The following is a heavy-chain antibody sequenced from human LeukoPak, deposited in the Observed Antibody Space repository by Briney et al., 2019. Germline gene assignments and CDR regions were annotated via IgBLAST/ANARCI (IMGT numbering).Heavy chain of an antibody. V-gene: IGHV2-5*02. D-gene: IGHD2-2*01. CDR2: IYWDDDK. CDR3: AHRNVGYCSSTSCSLDWFDP. CDR1: GFSLSTSGVG. Sequence: RKSGPTLVNPTQTLTLTCTFSGFSLSTSGVGVGWIRQPPGKALEWLALIYWDDDKRYSPSLKSRLTITKDTSKNQVVLTMANMDPVDTATYYCAHRNVGYCSSTSCSLDWFDPWGQGTLVTVSS. J-gene: IGHJ5*02.